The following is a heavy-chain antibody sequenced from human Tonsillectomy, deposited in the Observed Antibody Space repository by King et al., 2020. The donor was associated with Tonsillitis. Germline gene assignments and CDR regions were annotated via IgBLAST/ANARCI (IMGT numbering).Heavy chain of an antibody. CDR3: ARDYYDSSGYSLAFDY. CDR2: IDWNGGST. D-gene: IGHD3-22*01. CDR1: GFTFGDYG. V-gene: IGHV3-20*04. J-gene: IGHJ4*02. Sequence: VQLVESGGGVVRPGGSLRLSCAASGFTFGDYGMGWVRQAPGKGLEWVSGIDWNGGSTGYADSVKGRFTISRDNAKNSLYLQMNSLRAEGTALYYCARDYYDSSGYSLAFDYWGQGTLLTVSS.